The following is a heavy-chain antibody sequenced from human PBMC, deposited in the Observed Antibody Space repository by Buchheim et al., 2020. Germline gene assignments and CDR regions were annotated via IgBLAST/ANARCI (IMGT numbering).Heavy chain of an antibody. D-gene: IGHD6-19*01. CDR2: IYTSGST. CDR3: ARALIAVAGTGFDY. Sequence: QVQLQESGPGLVKPSQTLSLTCTVSGGSISSDDYYWSWIRQPAGKGLEWIGRIYTSGSTNYNPSLKSRATISVDTPTNQFSLKLSSVTAADTAVYYCARALIAVAGTGFDYWGQGTL. J-gene: IGHJ4*02. V-gene: IGHV4-61*02. CDR1: GGSISSDDYY.